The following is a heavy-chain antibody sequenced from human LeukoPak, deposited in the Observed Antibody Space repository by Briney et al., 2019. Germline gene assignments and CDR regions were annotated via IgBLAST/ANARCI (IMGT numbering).Heavy chain of an antibody. CDR3: AGNYYYYYGMDV. CDR2: ISSSGSAI. CDR1: GFTFSSFN. Sequence: GGSLRLSCAASGFTFSSFNMNWVRQAPGKGLEWVSNISSSGSAIYYADSVKGRFTISRDNAKNSLYLQMNSLRAEDTAVYYCAGNYYYYYGMDVWGQGTTVTVSS. J-gene: IGHJ6*02. V-gene: IGHV3-48*01.